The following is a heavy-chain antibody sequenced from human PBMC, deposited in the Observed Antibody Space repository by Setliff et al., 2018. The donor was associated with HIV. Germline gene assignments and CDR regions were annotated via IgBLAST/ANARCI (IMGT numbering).Heavy chain of an antibody. V-gene: IGHV1-46*01. CDR2: IHPSGGST. Sequence: ASVKVSCQASGYTFTSSYIHWVRQAPGQGLEWMGVIHPSGGSTSYAQSFQDRVTMTRDTSTSTVYMELSSLRSEDTAVYYCARVRYCSGGSCYGGEYWFDPWGQGTLVTVSS. D-gene: IGHD2-15*01. CDR3: ARVRYCSGGSCYGGEYWFDP. CDR1: GYTFTSSY. J-gene: IGHJ5*02.